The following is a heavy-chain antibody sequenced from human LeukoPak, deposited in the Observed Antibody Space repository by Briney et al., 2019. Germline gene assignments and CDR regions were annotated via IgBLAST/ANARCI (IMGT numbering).Heavy chain of an antibody. V-gene: IGHV3-74*01. J-gene: IGHJ6*02. D-gene: IGHD2-2*01. Sequence: PGGSLRLSCAASGFTFSSYWMHWVRQAPGKGLVWVSRINGEGSSTSYADSVKGRFTISRDNAKNTLYLQMNSLRAEDTAVYYCARFLVVPAAIYYYYYGMDVWGQGTTVTVSS. CDR1: GFTFSSYW. CDR3: ARFLVVPAAIYYYYYGMDV. CDR2: INGEGSST.